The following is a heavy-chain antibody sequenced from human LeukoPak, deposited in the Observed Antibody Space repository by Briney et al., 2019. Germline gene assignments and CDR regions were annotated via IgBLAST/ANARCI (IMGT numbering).Heavy chain of an antibody. CDR2: ISGSGGST. CDR1: GFTFSSYA. CDR3: AKEDSNDYGDYGLGAFDI. V-gene: IGHV3-23*01. D-gene: IGHD4-17*01. Sequence: GGSLRLSCAASGFTFSSYAMSWVRQAPGKGLEWVSAISGSGGSTYYADSVKGRFTISRDNSKNTLYLQMNSLRAEDTAVYYCAKEDSNDYGDYGLGAFDIWGQGTMVTVPS. J-gene: IGHJ3*02.